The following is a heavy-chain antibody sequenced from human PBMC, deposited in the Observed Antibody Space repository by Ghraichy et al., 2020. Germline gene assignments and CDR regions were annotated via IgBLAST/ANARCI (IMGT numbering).Heavy chain of an antibody. V-gene: IGHV3-23*01. D-gene: IGHD4-11*01. CDR1: GFTFSSYA. J-gene: IGHJ4*02. CDR2: ISGSGGST. Sequence: GESLNISCAASGFTFSSYAMSWVRQAPGKGLEWVSAISGSGGSTYYADSVKGRFTISRDNSKNTLYLQMNSLRAEDTAVYYCAKDVTPDYSNYVCFDYWGQGTLVTVSS. CDR3: AKDVTPDYSNYVCFDY.